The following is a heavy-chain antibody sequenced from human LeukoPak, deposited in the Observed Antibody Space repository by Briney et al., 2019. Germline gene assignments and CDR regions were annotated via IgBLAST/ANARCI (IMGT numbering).Heavy chain of an antibody. J-gene: IGHJ6*02. CDR1: GFTFSSYS. V-gene: IGHV3-7*03. CDR2: INHNGNVN. D-gene: IGHD3-16*01. CDR3: ARGGGLDV. Sequence: GGSLRLSCAASGFTFSSYSMNWARQAPGKGLEWVASINHNGNVNYYVDSVKGRFTISRDNAKNSLYLQMSNLRAEDTAVYFCARGGGLDVWGQGATVTVSS.